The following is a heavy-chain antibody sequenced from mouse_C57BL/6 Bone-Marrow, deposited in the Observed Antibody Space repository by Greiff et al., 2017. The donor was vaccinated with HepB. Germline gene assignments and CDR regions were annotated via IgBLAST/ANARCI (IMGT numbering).Heavy chain of an antibody. Sequence: EVKLMESGGGLVKPGGSLKLSCAASGFTFSDYGMHWVRQAPEKGLEWVAYISSGSSTIYYADTVKGRFTISGDNAKNTLFLQMTSLRSEDTAMYYCARGYYYGSSYWGQGTTLTVSS. CDR3: ARGYYYGSSY. D-gene: IGHD1-1*01. J-gene: IGHJ2*01. CDR1: GFTFSDYG. V-gene: IGHV5-17*01. CDR2: ISSGSSTI.